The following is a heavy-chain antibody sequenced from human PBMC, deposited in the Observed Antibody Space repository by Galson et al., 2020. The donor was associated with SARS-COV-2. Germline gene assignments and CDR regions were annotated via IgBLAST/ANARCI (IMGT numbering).Heavy chain of an antibody. CDR2: INSDGSST. V-gene: IGHV3-74*01. CDR1: GFTFSSYW. J-gene: IGHJ4*02. Sequence: GGSLRLSCAASGFTFSSYWMHWVRQAPGKGLVWVSRINSDGSSTSYADSVKGRFTISRDNAKNTLYLQMNSLRAEDTAVYYCARALPPRYFDWWYYFDYWGQGTLVTVSS. CDR3: ARALPPRYFDWWYYFDY. D-gene: IGHD3-9*01.